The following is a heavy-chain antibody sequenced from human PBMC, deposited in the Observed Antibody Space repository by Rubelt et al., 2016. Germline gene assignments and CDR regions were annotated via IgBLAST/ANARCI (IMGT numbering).Heavy chain of an antibody. CDR2: IYYSGTT. CDR1: GFSFSDYY. V-gene: IGHV4-59*08. Sequence: QVQLVESGGGWVKPGGSLRLSCAASGFSFSDYYMSWVRQAPGKGLEWIGYIYYSGTTNYNPSFRSRVTISVDTSKNQFSLKLSSVTAADTAVYYCAKHSYWYVDLWGRGTLVTVSS. J-gene: IGHJ2*01. CDR3: AKHSYWYVDL.